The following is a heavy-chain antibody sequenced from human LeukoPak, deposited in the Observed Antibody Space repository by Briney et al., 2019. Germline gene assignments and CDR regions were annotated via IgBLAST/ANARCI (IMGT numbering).Heavy chain of an antibody. Sequence: GGSLRLSCAASGFTFTSYSMNWVRQAPGKGLEWVSTISGGGGSTYYADSVKGRFTISRDNSKNTLYLQVNSLRAEDTAVYYCAKGGKWDVTPFDYWGHGTLVTVSS. J-gene: IGHJ4*01. CDR3: AKGGKWDVTPFDY. V-gene: IGHV3-23*01. CDR2: ISGGGGST. CDR1: GFTFTSYS. D-gene: IGHD1-26*01.